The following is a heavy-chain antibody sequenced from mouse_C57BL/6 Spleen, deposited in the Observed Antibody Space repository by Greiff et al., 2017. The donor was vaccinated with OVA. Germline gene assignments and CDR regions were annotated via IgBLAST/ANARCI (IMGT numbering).Heavy chain of an antibody. CDR2: IYPGDGDT. V-gene: IGHV1-80*01. Sequence: VKLVESGAELVKPGASVKISCKASGYAFSSYWMNWVKQRPGKGLEWIGQIYPGDGDTNYNGKFKGKATLTADKSSSTAYMQLSSLTSEDSAVYFCARETNYYGSSSDYWGQGTTLTVSS. CDR3: ARETNYYGSSSDY. D-gene: IGHD1-1*01. CDR1: GYAFSSYW. J-gene: IGHJ2*01.